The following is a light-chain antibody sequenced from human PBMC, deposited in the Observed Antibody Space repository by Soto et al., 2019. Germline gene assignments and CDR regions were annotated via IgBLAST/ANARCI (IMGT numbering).Light chain of an antibody. Sequence: DIQMSQSPATLSASVGDRVTITCRASQSISYWVAWYQQKPGKAPKLLIQQASSLESGVPPRFSGSGSGTEFALTIRILQPDYFTPSSRQPYNSYSTVGQGTKVEIQ. V-gene: IGKV1-5*03. J-gene: IGKJ1*01. CDR2: QAS. CDR3: QPYNSYST. CDR1: QSISYW.